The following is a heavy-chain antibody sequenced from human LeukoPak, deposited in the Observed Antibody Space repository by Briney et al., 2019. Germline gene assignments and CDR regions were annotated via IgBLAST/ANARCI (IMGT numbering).Heavy chain of an antibody. CDR3: AHRKVDTPMGP. D-gene: IGHD5-18*01. CDR1: GFSLSTSGVG. CDR2: IYWDDDK. J-gene: IGHJ5*02. Sequence: SGPTLVNPTQTLTLTCTFSGFSLSTSGVGVGWIRQPPGKALEWLAYIYWDDDKRYSPALKSRLTITKHTSKNQVVLTVTNMDPVDTATYYCAHRKVDTPMGPWGQGILVTVSS. V-gene: IGHV2-5*02.